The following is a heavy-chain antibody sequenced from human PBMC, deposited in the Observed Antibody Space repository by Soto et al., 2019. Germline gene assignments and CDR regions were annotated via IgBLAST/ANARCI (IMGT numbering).Heavy chain of an antibody. CDR3: AKDTSAREYYYYGMDV. V-gene: IGHV3-23*01. D-gene: IGHD6-25*01. CDR2: ISGSGGST. J-gene: IGHJ6*01. Sequence: GGSVRLSCAASGFTFSSYAMSWVRQAPGKGLEWVSAISGSGGSTYYADSVKGRFTISRDNSKNTLYLQMNSLRAEDTAVYYCAKDTSAREYYYYGMDVWGQGTTVTVSS. CDR1: GFTFSSYA.